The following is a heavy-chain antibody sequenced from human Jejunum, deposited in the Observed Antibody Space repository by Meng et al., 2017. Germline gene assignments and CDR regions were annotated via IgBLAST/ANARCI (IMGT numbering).Heavy chain of an antibody. CDR2: ISSSGGIT. V-gene: IGHV3-23*01. Sequence: GESLKISCAASGFTFSTYDMTWVRQAPGKGLEWVSTISSSGGITYYADSVKGRLTISRDNSKNTLYLQMNSLRAEDTAVHYCAKIAVADAYNWFDPWGQGTLVTVSS. D-gene: IGHD6-19*01. CDR1: GFTFSTYD. CDR3: AKIAVADAYNWFDP. J-gene: IGHJ5*02.